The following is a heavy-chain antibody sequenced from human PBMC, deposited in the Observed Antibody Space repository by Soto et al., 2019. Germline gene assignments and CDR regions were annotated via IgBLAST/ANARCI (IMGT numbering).Heavy chain of an antibody. Sequence: ASVKVSCKASGYTFTSDYMNWVRRAPGQGLEWMGIINPSGGSTSYAQKFQGRVTMTGDASTGTVYMELTSLRSDDTAVYYCARSVTADYWGQGTLVTVSS. CDR3: ARSVTADY. D-gene: IGHD4-4*01. CDR2: INPSGGST. J-gene: IGHJ4*02. V-gene: IGHV1-46*03. CDR1: GYTFTSDY.